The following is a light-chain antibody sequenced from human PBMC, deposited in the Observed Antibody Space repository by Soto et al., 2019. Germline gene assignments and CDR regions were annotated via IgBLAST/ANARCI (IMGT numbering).Light chain of an antibody. CDR3: QQYDNGYT. J-gene: IGKJ2*01. CDR2: DAS. Sequence: DIQMTQSPSSLSASVGDRVTITCQASQDISNYLNWYQQKPGKAPKLLIYDASNLETGVPSRFSGSGSGTDFTFTIRSLQPEDIATYYCQQYDNGYTFGQGTKLEIK. CDR1: QDISNY. V-gene: IGKV1-33*01.